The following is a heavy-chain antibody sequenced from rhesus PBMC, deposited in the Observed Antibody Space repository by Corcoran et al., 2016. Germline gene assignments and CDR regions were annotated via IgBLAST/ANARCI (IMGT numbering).Heavy chain of an antibody. V-gene: IGHV1-198*02. CDR3: ARGTTVTPFDY. D-gene: IGHD4-35*01. CDR1: GFPFGSYA. CDR2: IIPLVGIT. Sequence: QVQLVQSGAEVKKPGASVKVSCKASGFPFGSYANSWVRQAPGKGLEWRGVIIPLVGITNYAETFQGRVTITAETSTSTAYMELSSLRSEDTAVYYCARGTTVTPFDYWGQGVLVTVSS. J-gene: IGHJ4*01.